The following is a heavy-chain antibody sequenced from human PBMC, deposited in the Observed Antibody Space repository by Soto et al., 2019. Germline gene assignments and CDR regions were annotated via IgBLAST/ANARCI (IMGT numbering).Heavy chain of an antibody. D-gene: IGHD3-3*01. CDR2: NRWHGNT. V-gene: IGHV1-3*01. Sequence: ASVKVSCKASGYTFTSYYMHWVRQAPGTKAWWKGIVNRWHGNTKYSQKFQGRVTITRDTSASTAYMELSSLRSEDTAVYYCARLRGLRFLEWLFGYWGQGTLVTVSS. J-gene: IGHJ4*02. CDR1: GYTFTSYY. CDR3: ARLRGLRFLEWLFGY.